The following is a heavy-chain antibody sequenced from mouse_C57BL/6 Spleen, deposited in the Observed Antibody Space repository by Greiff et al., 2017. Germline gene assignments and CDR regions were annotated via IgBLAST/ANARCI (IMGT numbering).Heavy chain of an antibody. CDR2: IRNKANNHAT. CDR3: TRTYYSNYYLYYFDY. Sequence: EVQLVESGGGLVQPGGSMKLSCAASGFTFSDAWMDWVRQSPEKGLEWVAEIRNKANNHATYYAESVKGRFTISIDDSKSSVYLQMNSLRAEDTGIYYCTRTYYSNYYLYYFDYWGQGTTLTVSS. V-gene: IGHV6-6*01. CDR1: GFTFSDAW. D-gene: IGHD2-5*01. J-gene: IGHJ2*01.